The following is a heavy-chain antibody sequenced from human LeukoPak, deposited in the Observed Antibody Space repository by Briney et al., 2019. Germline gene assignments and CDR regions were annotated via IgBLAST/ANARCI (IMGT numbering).Heavy chain of an antibody. J-gene: IGHJ3*02. Sequence: PGGSLRLSCAASGFTFSSYAMSWVRQAPGKGLEWVSAISGSGGSTYYADSVKGRFTISRDNSKNTLYLQMNSLRAEDTAVYYCAKDMDSSSWYGEVVHAFDIWGQGTMVTVSS. CDR1: GFTFSSYA. CDR2: ISGSGGST. D-gene: IGHD6-13*01. V-gene: IGHV3-23*01. CDR3: AKDMDSSSWYGEVVHAFDI.